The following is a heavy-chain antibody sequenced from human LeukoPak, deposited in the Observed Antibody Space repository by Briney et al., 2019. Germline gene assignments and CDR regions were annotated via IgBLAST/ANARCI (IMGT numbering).Heavy chain of an antibody. V-gene: IGHV4-31*03. CDR3: ARSYSYGSNGFDI. D-gene: IGHD5-18*01. J-gene: IGHJ3*02. Sequence: SETLSLTCTVSGGSISSGGYYWSWIRQHPGKGLELIGYIYYSGGTYYNPSLKSRVTISADTSKNQFSLKLSSVTDADTAVYYCARSYSYGSNGFDIWGQGTMVTVSS. CDR2: IYYSGGT. CDR1: GGSISSGGYY.